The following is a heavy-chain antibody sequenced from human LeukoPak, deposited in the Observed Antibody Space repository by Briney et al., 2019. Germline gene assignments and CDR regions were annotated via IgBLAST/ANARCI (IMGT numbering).Heavy chain of an antibody. V-gene: IGHV4-38-2*02. Sequence: SETLSLTCTVSGYSISSGYYWGWIRQPPGKGLEWIGSIYHSGSTYYNPSLKSRVTISVDTSKNQFSLKLSSVTAADTAVYYCAREGSRVGSSWPPFDYWGQGTLVTVSS. CDR3: AREGSRVGSSWPPFDY. CDR2: IYHSGST. D-gene: IGHD6-13*01. J-gene: IGHJ4*02. CDR1: GYSISSGYY.